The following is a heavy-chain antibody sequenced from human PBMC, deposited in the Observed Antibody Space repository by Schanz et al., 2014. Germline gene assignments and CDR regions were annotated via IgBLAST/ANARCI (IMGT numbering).Heavy chain of an antibody. D-gene: IGHD3-22*01. CDR2: IIPILGIA. CDR1: GGTFSSYT. CDR3: ARDYYDSSGYYYCDY. Sequence: QVQLVQSGAEVKKPGSSVKVSCKASGGTFSSYTISWVRQAPGQGPEWMGRIIPILGIATYAQKFQGRLTITADKSTSTAYMELSSLRSEDTAMYYCARDYYDSSGYYYCDYWGQGTLVTVSS. V-gene: IGHV1-69*08. J-gene: IGHJ4*02.